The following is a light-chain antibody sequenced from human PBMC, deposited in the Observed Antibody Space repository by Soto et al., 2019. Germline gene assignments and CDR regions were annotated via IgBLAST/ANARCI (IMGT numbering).Light chain of an antibody. J-gene: IGLJ1*01. CDR2: EVS. CDR3: SSYAGSNNSYV. CDR1: SSDVGGYNY. Sequence: QSVLTQPPSASGSPGQSVTVSCPGTSSDVGGYNYVSWYQQHPGKAPKLMIYEVSKRPAGVPDRFSGSKSGNTASLTVSGLQADDEADYYCSSYAGSNNSYVFGTGTKLTVL. V-gene: IGLV2-8*01.